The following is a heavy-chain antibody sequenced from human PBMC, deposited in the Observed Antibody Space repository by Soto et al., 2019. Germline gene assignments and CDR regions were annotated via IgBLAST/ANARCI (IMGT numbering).Heavy chain of an antibody. CDR1: GYTFTGYD. J-gene: IGHJ4*02. D-gene: IGHD3-10*01. CDR3: TSDRHPRFYHGSGSYPYY. CDR2: MNPNSGNT. Sequence: SVKVACNASGYTFTGYDINWVRQATGQGLEWMGWMNPNSGNTGDAQKFQGRVTMTRNTSISTAYMELNSLRVEDTAVYFCTSDRHPRFYHGSGSYPYYWGQGTPVTVSS. V-gene: IGHV1-8*01.